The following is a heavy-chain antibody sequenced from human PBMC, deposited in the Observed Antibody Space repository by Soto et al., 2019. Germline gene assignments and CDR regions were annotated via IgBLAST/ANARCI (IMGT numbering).Heavy chain of an antibody. CDR1: GFTFSSYG. Sequence: QVQLVESGGGVVQPGRSLRLSCAASGFTFSSYGMHWVRQAPGKGLEWVAVISYDGSNKYYADSVKGRFTISRDNSKNTLYLQMNSLRAEDTAVHYCAKYYGESAYCGGDCYSNPSQFDYWGQGTLVTVSS. CDR2: ISYDGSNK. CDR3: AKYYGESAYCGGDCYSNPSQFDY. D-gene: IGHD2-21*02. V-gene: IGHV3-30*18. J-gene: IGHJ4*02.